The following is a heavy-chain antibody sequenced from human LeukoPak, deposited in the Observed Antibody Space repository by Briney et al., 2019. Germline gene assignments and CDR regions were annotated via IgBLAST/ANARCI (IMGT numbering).Heavy chain of an antibody. CDR2: IYYSGST. CDR1: GGSISSHY. CDR3: ARGGGDDFWSGYYPDY. D-gene: IGHD3-3*01. J-gene: IGHJ4*02. V-gene: IGHV4-59*11. Sequence: SETLSLTCTVSGGSISSHYWSWIRQPPGKGLEGVGYIYYSGSTNYNPSLKSGVTISVDTYKNKFSLKLSSVTAADTAVYYCARGGGDDFWSGYYPDYWGQGTLVTVSS.